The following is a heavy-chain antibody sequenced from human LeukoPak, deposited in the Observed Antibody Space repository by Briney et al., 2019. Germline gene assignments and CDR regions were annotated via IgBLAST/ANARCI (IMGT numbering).Heavy chain of an antibody. D-gene: IGHD1-26*01. CDR2: ICGSGEKT. J-gene: IGHJ4*02. Sequence: GGSLRLSCADSGFSLSHYAMTWVRQAPGKGREWVSSICGSGEKTYLADSLKGRFTISRDNSKNTTFLEMNNLRVEDTALYFCAKGRRVGVASALDYWGLGTLVSVSS. CDR3: AKGRRVGVASALDY. V-gene: IGHV3-23*01. CDR1: GFSLSHYA.